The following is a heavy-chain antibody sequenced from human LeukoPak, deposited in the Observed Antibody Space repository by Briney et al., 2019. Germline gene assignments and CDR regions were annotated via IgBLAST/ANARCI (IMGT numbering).Heavy chain of an antibody. CDR1: GGSFSGYY. V-gene: IGHV4-34*01. CDR2: INHSGST. CDR3: ARHVHRSSWYRFDY. D-gene: IGHD6-13*01. J-gene: IGHJ4*02. Sequence: SETLSLTCAVYGGSFSGYYWSWIRQPPGKGLEWIGEINHSGSTNYNPSLKSRVTISVDTSKNQFSLKLSSVTAADTAVYYCARHVHRSSWYRFDYWGQGTLVTVSS.